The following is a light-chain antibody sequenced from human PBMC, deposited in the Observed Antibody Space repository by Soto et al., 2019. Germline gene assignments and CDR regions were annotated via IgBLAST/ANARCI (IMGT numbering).Light chain of an antibody. CDR1: TNDVGGYNY. CDR3: SSYTSGYIWI. CDR2: GVT. Sequence: QSALTQPASVSGSPGQSITISCSGTTNDVGGYNYVSWYQQHPGKAPKLLIYGVTDRPSGVSSRFSGSKSGNAASLTFSGLQAEDEGDYYGSSYTSGYIWIFGGGTKLTVL. J-gene: IGLJ2*01. V-gene: IGLV2-14*03.